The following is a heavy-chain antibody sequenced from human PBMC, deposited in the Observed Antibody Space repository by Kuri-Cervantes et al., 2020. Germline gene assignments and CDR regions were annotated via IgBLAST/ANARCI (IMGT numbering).Heavy chain of an antibody. Sequence: SETLSLTCTVSGGSISGYYWSWIRQPPGKGLEWIGEINHSGSTNYNPSLKSRVTISVDTSKNQFSLKLSSVTAADTAVYYCARRSMVRGVDYWGQGTLVTDSS. CDR1: GGSISGYY. V-gene: IGHV4-34*01. CDR3: ARRSMVRGVDY. J-gene: IGHJ4*02. CDR2: INHSGST. D-gene: IGHD3-10*01.